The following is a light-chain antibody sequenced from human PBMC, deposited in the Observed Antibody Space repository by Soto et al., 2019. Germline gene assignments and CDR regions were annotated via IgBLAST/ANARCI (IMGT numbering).Light chain of an antibody. CDR2: DAS. CDR1: QSVSNN. Sequence: ILMTQSPATLSVSPGERATLSCRASQSVSNNLAWYQQKPGQAPRLLIYDASTSATGIPARFSGSGSGTEVTLTIICLQSEDCAVYYCQQYNNWPPWTFGQGNKVEIK. CDR3: QQYNNWPPWT. J-gene: IGKJ1*01. V-gene: IGKV3-15*01.